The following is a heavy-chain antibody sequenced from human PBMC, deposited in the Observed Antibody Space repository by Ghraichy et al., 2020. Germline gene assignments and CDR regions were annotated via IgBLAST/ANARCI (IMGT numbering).Heavy chain of an antibody. D-gene: IGHD4-17*01. Sequence: ASVKVSCKASGYTFTAYHIHWVRQAPGQGLEWMGRINPNSGGTKYAQKFQGRVTMTRDTSTTTAYMEVSRVRFDDTAVYYCARLGTDYGYHEDGPFDYWGKGARVTVFS. CDR1: GYTFTAYH. CDR3: ARLGTDYGYHEDGPFDY. V-gene: IGHV1-2*02. J-gene: IGHJ4*02. CDR2: INPNSGGT.